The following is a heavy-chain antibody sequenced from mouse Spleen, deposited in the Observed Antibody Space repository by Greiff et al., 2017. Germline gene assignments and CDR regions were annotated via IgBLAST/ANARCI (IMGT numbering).Heavy chain of an antibody. J-gene: IGHJ2*01. CDR1: GYAFSSSW. V-gene: IGHV1-82*01. D-gene: IGHD1-1*01. CDR3: ARYYYGSSSFAY. CDR2: IYPGDGDT. Sequence: QVQLQQSGPELVKPGASVKISCKASGYAFSSSWMNWVKQRPGKGLEWIGRIYPGDGDTNYNGKFKGKATLTADKSSSTAYMRLSSLTSEDSAVYFCARYYYGSSSFAYWGQGTTLTVSS.